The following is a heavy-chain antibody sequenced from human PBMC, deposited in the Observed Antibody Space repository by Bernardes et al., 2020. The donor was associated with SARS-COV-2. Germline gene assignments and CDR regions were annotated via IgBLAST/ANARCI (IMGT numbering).Heavy chain of an antibody. CDR3: ARDELLVDAFDI. J-gene: IGHJ3*02. D-gene: IGHD2-21*02. CDR2: ISSSSSTI. CDR1: GFTFSSYS. V-gene: IGHV3-48*04. Sequence: GGSLRLSCAASGFTFSSYSMNWVRQAPGMGLEWVSYISSSSSTIYYADSVKGRFTISRDNAKNSLYLQMNSLRAEDTAVYYCARDELLVDAFDIWGQGTMVTVSS.